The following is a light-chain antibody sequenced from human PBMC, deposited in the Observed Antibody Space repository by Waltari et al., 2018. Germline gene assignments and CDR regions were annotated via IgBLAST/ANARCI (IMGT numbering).Light chain of an antibody. CDR2: AAS. CDR3: QQLNSYQWT. J-gene: IGKJ1*01. CDR1: PGISNF. V-gene: IGKV1-9*01. Sequence: IQLTQSPSSLSASVGDRVTITCRASPGISNFLAWYQQKPGKAPKLLIYAASTLQSRVPSRFSGSGSGTDFTLTISSLQPEDFATYYCQQLNSYQWTFGQGTKVDIK.